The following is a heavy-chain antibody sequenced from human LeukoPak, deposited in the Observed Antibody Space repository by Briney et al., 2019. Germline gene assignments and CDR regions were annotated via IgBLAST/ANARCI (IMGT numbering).Heavy chain of an antibody. V-gene: IGHV4-59*01. CDR2: IYYSGST. J-gene: IGHJ6*04. Sequence: PSETLSLTCTVSGGSISSYYWSWIRQPPGKGLEWIGYIYYSGSTNYNPSLKSRVTISVDTSKNQFSLKLSSVTAADTAVYCCARALRPSSGDYVWGSYRYRADYYGMDVWGKGTTVTVSS. CDR3: ARALRPSSGDYVWGSYRYRADYYGMDV. CDR1: GGSISSYY. D-gene: IGHD3-16*02.